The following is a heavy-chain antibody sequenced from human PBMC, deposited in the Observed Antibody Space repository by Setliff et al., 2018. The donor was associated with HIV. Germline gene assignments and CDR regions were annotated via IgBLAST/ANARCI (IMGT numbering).Heavy chain of an antibody. Sequence: GGSLRLSCAASGFTFSSYEMNWVRQAPGKGLEWVRLINWDGGSTYYADSVKGRFTISRDNSKNSLYLQMNSLRAEDTAVYHCARGHYFKDVWGQGTTVTVSS. CDR3: ARGHYFKDV. CDR1: GFTFSSYE. J-gene: IGHJ6*02. V-gene: IGHV3-43D*04. CDR2: INWDGGST. D-gene: IGHD3-22*01.